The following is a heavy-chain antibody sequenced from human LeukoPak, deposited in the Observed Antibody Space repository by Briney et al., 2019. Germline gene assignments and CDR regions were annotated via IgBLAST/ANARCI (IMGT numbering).Heavy chain of an antibody. V-gene: IGHV4-30-2*01. J-gene: IGHJ5*02. Sequence: SETLSLTCAVSGGSISSGGYSWSWIRQPPGKGLEWIGYIYHSGSTYYNPSLKSRVTISVDRSKNQFSPKLSSVTAADTAVYYRARAAPGYCSGGSCYSVWFDPWGQGTLVTVSS. CDR1: GGSISSGGYS. CDR2: IYHSGST. CDR3: ARAAPGYCSGGSCYSVWFDP. D-gene: IGHD2-15*01.